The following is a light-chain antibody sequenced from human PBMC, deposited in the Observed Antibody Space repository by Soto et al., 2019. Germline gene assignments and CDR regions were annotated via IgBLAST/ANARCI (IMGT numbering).Light chain of an antibody. V-gene: IGLV2-14*03. CDR3: NSYTRSSRYV. CDR1: SSDVGAYNY. Sequence: QSVLTQPASVSASLGQPITISCTGTSSDVGAYNYVYWYQQHPGKAPKLIIYDVSNRPSGIPNRFSGSKSGNTASLTISGLQAEDAAYYYCNSYTRSSRYVFGTGTKVTAL. CDR2: DVS. J-gene: IGLJ1*01.